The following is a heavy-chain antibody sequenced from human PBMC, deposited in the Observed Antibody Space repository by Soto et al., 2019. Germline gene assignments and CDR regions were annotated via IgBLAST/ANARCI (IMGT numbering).Heavy chain of an antibody. CDR2: LNHNGGT. V-gene: IGHV4-59*01. J-gene: IGHJ4*02. CDR1: GGSINSYY. D-gene: IGHD4-4*01. Sequence: SETLSLTCAVSGGSINSYYCSWIRQPPEKGLELNSNLNHNGGTHYNPDLQTRLTISLDTPKNQFSLQMTSVTAADPDVYYCELGYDSSKTCPWGKGMLVTVSS. CDR3: ELGYDSSKTCP.